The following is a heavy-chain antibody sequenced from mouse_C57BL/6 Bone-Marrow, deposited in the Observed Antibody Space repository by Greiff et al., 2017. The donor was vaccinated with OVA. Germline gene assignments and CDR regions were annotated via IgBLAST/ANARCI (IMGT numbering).Heavy chain of an antibody. D-gene: IGHD1-1*01. V-gene: IGHV1-80*01. CDR3: ARSRYGSSYWYFDV. J-gene: IGHJ1*03. CDR1: GYAFSSYW. CDR2: IYPGDGDT. Sequence: QVHVKQSGAELVKPGASVKISCKASGYAFSSYWMNWVKQRPGKGLEWIGQIYPGDGDTNYKGKFKGKATLTADKSSSTAYMQLSSLTSEDSAVYFCARSRYGSSYWYFDVWGTGTTVTVSS.